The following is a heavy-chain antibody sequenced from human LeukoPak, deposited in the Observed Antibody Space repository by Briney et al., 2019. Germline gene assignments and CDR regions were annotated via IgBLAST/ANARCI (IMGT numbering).Heavy chain of an antibody. Sequence: SETLSLTCTVSGGSISSYYWSWIRQPPGKGLEWIGYIYYSGSTNYNPSLKSRVTISVDTSKNQFSLKLRSVTAADTAVYYCARISSSNWYNERGAFDVWGQGTMVTVSS. D-gene: IGHD6-13*01. CDR3: ARISSSNWYNERGAFDV. V-gene: IGHV4-59*01. J-gene: IGHJ3*01. CDR2: IYYSGST. CDR1: GGSISSYY.